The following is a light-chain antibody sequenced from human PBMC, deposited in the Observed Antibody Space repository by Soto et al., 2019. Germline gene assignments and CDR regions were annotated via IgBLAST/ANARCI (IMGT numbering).Light chain of an antibody. J-gene: IGLJ2*01. V-gene: IGLV2-8*01. CDR1: SSDVGGYNY. Sequence: QSALTQPPSTSGSLGQSVTISCTGTSSDVGGYNYVSWYQQHPGKAPKLMIYEVTKRPSGVPDRFSGSKSGNMASLTVSGLQTEDEADYYCSSYVGSNNLVFGGGTKLPVL. CDR3: SSYVGSNNLV. CDR2: EVT.